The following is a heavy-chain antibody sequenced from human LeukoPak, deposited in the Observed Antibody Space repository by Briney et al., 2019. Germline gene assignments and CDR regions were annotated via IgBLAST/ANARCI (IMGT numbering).Heavy chain of an antibody. CDR2: ISGSGGST. J-gene: IGHJ4*02. CDR3: ARDATIVGATHFDY. D-gene: IGHD1-26*01. Sequence: GGSLRLSCAASGFTFSSYAMSWVRQAPGKGLEWVSAISGSGGSTYYADSVKGRFTISRDNSKNTLYLQMGSLRAEDMAVYYCARDATIVGATHFDYWGQGTLVTVSS. CDR1: GFTFSSYA. V-gene: IGHV3-23*01.